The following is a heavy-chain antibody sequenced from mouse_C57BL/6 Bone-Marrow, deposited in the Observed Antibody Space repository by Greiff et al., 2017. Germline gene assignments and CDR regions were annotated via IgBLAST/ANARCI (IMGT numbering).Heavy chain of an antibody. CDR1: GYTFTSYG. Sequence: QVQLQQSGAELARPGASVKLSCKASGYTFTSYGISWVKQRTGQGLEWIGEIYPRSGNTYYNEKFKGMATLTADKSSSTAYMELRSLTSEDSAVYFCARNYYYGNAMDYWGQGTSVTVSS. J-gene: IGHJ4*01. CDR2: IYPRSGNT. V-gene: IGHV1-81*01. D-gene: IGHD1-1*01. CDR3: ARNYYYGNAMDY.